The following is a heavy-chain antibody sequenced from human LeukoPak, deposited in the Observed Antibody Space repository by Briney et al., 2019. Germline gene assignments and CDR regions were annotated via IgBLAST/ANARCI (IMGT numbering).Heavy chain of an antibody. V-gene: IGHV3-74*01. J-gene: IGHJ4*02. CDR3: APSLYYYGSGSYYKGTDY. CDR2: INSDGSST. D-gene: IGHD3-10*01. CDR1: GFTFSSYW. Sequence: GGSLRLSCAASGFTFSSYWMHWVRQAPGKGLVWVARINSDGSSTCYADSVKGRFTISRDNAKNTLYLQMNSLRAEDTAVYYSAPSLYYYGSGSYYKGTDYWGQGTLVTVSS.